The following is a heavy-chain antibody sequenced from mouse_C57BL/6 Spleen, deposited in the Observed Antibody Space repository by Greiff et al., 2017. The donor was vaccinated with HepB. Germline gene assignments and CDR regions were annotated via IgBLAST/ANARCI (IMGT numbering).Heavy chain of an antibody. J-gene: IGHJ3*01. CDR3: TTGLRAWFAY. Sequence: VQLQQSGAELVRPGASVKLSCTASGFNIKDDYMHWVKQRPEQGLEWIGWIDPENGDTEYASKFQGKATITADTSSNTAYLQLSILTSEDTAVYYCTTGLRAWFAYWGQVTLVTVSA. CDR1: GFNIKDDY. CDR2: IDPENGDT. D-gene: IGHD2-4*01. V-gene: IGHV14-4*01.